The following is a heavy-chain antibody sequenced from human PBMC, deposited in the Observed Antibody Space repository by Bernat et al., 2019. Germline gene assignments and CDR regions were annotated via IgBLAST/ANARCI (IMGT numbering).Heavy chain of an antibody. CDR3: ASGVSYYYGSGSYYYYGMDV. J-gene: IGHJ6*02. CDR2: IYTSAST. D-gene: IGHD3-10*01. V-gene: IGHV4-61*02. Sequence: QVQLQESGPGLVKPSQTLSLTCTVSGGSISSGSYYWSWIRQPAGKGLEWIGRIYTSASTNYNPSLKSRVTISVDTAKSQFSLKLSSVTAADTAVYYCASGVSYYYGSGSYYYYGMDVWGQGTTVTVSS. CDR1: GGSISSGSYY.